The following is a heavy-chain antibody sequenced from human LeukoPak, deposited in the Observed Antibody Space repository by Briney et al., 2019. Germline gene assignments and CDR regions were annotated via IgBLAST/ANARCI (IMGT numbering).Heavy chain of an antibody. V-gene: IGHV1-69*04. CDR1: GGTFSSYA. CDR3: ASPLPRNNYYYYGMDV. J-gene: IGHJ6*02. Sequence: GASVKVSCKASGGTFSSYAISWVRQAPGQGLEWMGRIIPILGIANYAQKFQGRVTITADKSTSTAYMELSSLRSEDTAVYYCASPLPRNNYYYYGMDVWGQGTTLAVSS. CDR2: IIPILGIA.